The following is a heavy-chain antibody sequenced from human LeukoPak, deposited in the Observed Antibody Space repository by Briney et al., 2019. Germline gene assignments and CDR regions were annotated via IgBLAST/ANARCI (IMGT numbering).Heavy chain of an antibody. Sequence: GESLKISCKGSGNSFTRHWVAWVRQVPGKGLEWMGLIYPDDSDVRYSPPFQGQVTISADKSIGTAFLQWSSLEASDTAMYYCARRGVEYGFDYWGQGTLVTVSS. V-gene: IGHV5-51*01. CDR1: GNSFTRHW. CDR2: IYPDDSDV. J-gene: IGHJ4*02. D-gene: IGHD4/OR15-4a*01. CDR3: ARRGVEYGFDY.